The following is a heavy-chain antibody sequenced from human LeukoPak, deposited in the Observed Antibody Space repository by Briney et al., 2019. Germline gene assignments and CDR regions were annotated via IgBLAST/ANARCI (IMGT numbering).Heavy chain of an antibody. CDR2: ISSRSSYI. Sequence: GGSLRLSCVASGFVFKMYNMNWVRQAPGKGLEWVSSISSRSSYIHYADSVKGRFTMSRDNAQDFLYLQMNDLRADDTAVYYCARSAGTGDFGDVDYWGHGTLVIVSS. D-gene: IGHD3-10*01. CDR1: GFVFKMYN. CDR3: ARSAGTGDFGDVDY. V-gene: IGHV3-21*06. J-gene: IGHJ4*01.